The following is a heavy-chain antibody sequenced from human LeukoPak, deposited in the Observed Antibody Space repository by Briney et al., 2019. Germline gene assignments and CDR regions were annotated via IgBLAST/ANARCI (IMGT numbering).Heavy chain of an antibody. CDR3: AKRDDSGGNLVDL. CDR1: GGSIRNGSHY. CDR2: IYYSGST. J-gene: IGHJ4*02. D-gene: IGHD3-22*01. Sequence: PSETLSLTCTVSGGSIRNGSHYWAWIRQPPGKRLEWIGSIYYSGSTYYNPSLENRVTISIDTSKNHFSLKLSSLSAADTSVYYCAKRDDSGGNLVDLWGQGTLVTVS. V-gene: IGHV4-39*02.